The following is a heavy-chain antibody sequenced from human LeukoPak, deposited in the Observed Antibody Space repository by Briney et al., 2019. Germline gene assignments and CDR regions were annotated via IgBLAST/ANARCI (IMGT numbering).Heavy chain of an antibody. CDR1: ESTFSSYN. V-gene: IGHV3-21*01. J-gene: IGHJ4*02. Sequence: PGGSLRLSCATSESTFSSYNMNWVRQAPGKGLEWVSFISSSSSHIYYADSVKGRFTISRDNAKNSLYLQMNSLRGEDTAVYYCVREGSGGSYSNYWGQGTLVAVSS. CDR2: ISSSSSHI. D-gene: IGHD1-26*01. CDR3: VREGSGGSYSNY.